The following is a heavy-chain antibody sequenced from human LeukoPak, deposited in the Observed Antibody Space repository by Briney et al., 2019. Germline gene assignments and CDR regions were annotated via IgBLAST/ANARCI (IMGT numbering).Heavy chain of an antibody. CDR3: ARSPSGYYDSSGSDY. CDR1: GGSISSYY. V-gene: IGHV4-59*01. CDR2: IYYSGST. D-gene: IGHD3-22*01. J-gene: IGHJ4*02. Sequence: SETLSLTCTVSGGSISSYYWSWIRQPPGKGLEWIGYIYYSGSTNYNPSLKSRVTMSVDTSNNQFSLKLSSVTAADTAVYYCARSPSGYYDSSGSDYWGQGTLVTVSS.